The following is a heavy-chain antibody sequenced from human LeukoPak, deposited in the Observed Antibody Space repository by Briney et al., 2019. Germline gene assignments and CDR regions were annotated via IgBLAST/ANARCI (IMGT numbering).Heavy chain of an antibody. D-gene: IGHD3-22*01. CDR1: GFTFSSYW. CDR3: ARDRRYYYDSSGGDYYYYYGMDV. Sequence: GGSLRLSCAASGFTFSSYWMSWVRQAPGKGLEWLANIKQDGSEKYYVDSVKGRFTISRDNAKNSLYLQMNSLRAEDTAVYYCARDRRYYYDSSGGDYYYYYGMDVWGQGTTVTVSS. CDR2: IKQDGSEK. J-gene: IGHJ6*02. V-gene: IGHV3-7*01.